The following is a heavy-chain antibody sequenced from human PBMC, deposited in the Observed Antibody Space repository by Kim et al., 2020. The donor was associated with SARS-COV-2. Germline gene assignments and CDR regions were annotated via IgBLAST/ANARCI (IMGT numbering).Heavy chain of an antibody. CDR2: TSSDGSNK. CDR3: ARNHPERVVPVAGLDC. V-gene: IGHV3-30-3*01. CDR1: GFTFSNSA. D-gene: IGHD6-19*01. Sequence: GGSLRLSCAASGFTFSNSAMHWVRQAPGKGLEWVAVTSSDGSNKFYGESVKGRCTISRDNSRNTLYLQMNSLRAEDTAVYYCARNHPERVVPVAGLDCWGQGTLVTVSS. J-gene: IGHJ4*02.